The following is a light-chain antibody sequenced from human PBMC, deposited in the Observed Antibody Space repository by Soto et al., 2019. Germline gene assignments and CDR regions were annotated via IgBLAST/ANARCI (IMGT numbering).Light chain of an antibody. CDR1: QSVSNND. Sequence: EIVLTQSPGTLSLSPGERATLACSASQSVSNNDLAWYQQKPGQATRLLIYGPSNRATGIPDRVSGTGSGPEFTLTHGTPQPQDFATYPGKERDSATRTFGQASMV. J-gene: IGKJ1*01. CDR2: GPS. V-gene: IGKV3-20*01. CDR3: KERDSATRT.